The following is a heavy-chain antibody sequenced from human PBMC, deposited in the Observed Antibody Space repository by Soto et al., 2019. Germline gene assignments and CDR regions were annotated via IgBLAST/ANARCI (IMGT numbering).Heavy chain of an antibody. D-gene: IGHD1-1*01. V-gene: IGHV1-69*13. CDR3: ARDLENTNPIWNHYYYYGMGV. Sequence: SVKVSCKASGGTFSSYAISWVRQAPGQGLEWMGGIIPIFGTANYAQKFQGRVTITADESTSTAYMELSSLRSEDTAVYYCARDLENTNPIWNHYYYYGMGVWG. J-gene: IGHJ6*02. CDR1: GGTFSSYA. CDR2: IIPIFGTA.